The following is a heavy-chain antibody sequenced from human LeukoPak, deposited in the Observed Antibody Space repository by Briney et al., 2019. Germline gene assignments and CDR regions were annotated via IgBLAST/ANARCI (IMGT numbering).Heavy chain of an antibody. CDR1: GFTFNNYN. D-gene: IGHD4-17*01. J-gene: IGHJ6*03. CDR2: ITRDSIYT. CDR3: ARDPYNGYYGDDYYYYMDV. Sequence: GGSLRLSCAASGFTFNNYNMNWVRQTPGKVLERVSSITRDSIYTFYADSVRGRFTISRDNAKNLLSLQMNSLRAEDTAVYYCARDPYNGYYGDDYYYYMDVWGKGTTVTISS. V-gene: IGHV3-21*01.